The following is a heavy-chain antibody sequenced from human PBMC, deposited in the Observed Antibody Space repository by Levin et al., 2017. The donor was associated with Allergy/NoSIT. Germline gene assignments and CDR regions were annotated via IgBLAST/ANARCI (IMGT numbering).Heavy chain of an antibody. J-gene: IGHJ3*02. CDR3: ARPGSRWKRVFDI. V-gene: IGHV4-39*01. Sequence: RSSETLSLTCTVSGGSISSSSYYWGWIRQPPGKGLEWIGSIYYSGSTYYNPSLKSRVTISVDTSKNQFSLKLSSVTAADTAVYYCARPGSRWKRVFDIWGQGTMVTVSS. CDR2: IYYSGST. CDR1: GGSISSSSYY. D-gene: IGHD4-23*01.